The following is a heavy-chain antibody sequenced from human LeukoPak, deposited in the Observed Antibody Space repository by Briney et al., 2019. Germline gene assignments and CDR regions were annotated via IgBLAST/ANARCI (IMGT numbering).Heavy chain of an antibody. CDR1: GGTFSSYA. Sequence: ASVKVSCKASGGTFSSYAISWVRQAPGQGLEWMGGTIPIFGTANYAQKFQGRVTITADESTSTAYMELSSLRSEDTAVYYCARGDQSYGLLQFDYWGQGTLVTVSS. CDR3: ARGDQSYGLLQFDY. V-gene: IGHV1-69*13. CDR2: TIPIFGTA. D-gene: IGHD2-21*02. J-gene: IGHJ4*02.